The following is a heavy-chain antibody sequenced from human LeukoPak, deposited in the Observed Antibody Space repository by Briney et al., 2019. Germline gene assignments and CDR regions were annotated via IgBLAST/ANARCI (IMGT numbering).Heavy chain of an antibody. D-gene: IGHD2-8*01. Sequence: ETLSLTCTVSGGSISNYYWTWIRQPPGKGLEWIGYIYYTGSTNYNPSLKSRVTISVDTSKNQFSLKLSSVTAADTAVYYCARGIYCTNGVCYRYYYYYGMDVWGQGTTVTVSS. CDR1: GGSISNYY. V-gene: IGHV4-59*12. CDR3: ARGIYCTNGVCYRYYYYYGMDV. CDR2: IYYTGST. J-gene: IGHJ6*02.